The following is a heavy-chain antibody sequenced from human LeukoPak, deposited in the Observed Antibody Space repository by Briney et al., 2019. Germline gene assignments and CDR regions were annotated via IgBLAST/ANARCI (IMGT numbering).Heavy chain of an antibody. Sequence: SETLSLTCTVSGGSISSYYWSWIRQPPGKGLEWIGYIYYSGSTNYNPSLKSRVTIPVDTSKNQFSLKLSSVTAADTAVYYCARSHSSSWPGVSWFDPWGQGTLVTVSS. V-gene: IGHV4-59*01. J-gene: IGHJ5*02. CDR2: IYYSGST. CDR1: GGSISSYY. CDR3: ARSHSSSWPGVSWFDP. D-gene: IGHD6-13*01.